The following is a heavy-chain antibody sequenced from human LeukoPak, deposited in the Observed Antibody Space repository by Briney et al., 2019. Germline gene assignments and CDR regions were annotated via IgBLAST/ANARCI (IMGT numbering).Heavy chain of an antibody. CDR3: ARYSGWNLVPDY. V-gene: IGHV4-34*01. CDR1: GGSFSGYY. CDR2: INHSGST. J-gene: IGHJ4*02. D-gene: IGHD6-19*01. Sequence: SETLSLTCAVYGGSFSGYYWSWIRQPPGKGLEWIGEINHSGSTNYNPSLKSRVTISVDTSKNQFSLKLSSVTAADTAVYYCARYSGWNLVPDYWGQGTLVTVSS.